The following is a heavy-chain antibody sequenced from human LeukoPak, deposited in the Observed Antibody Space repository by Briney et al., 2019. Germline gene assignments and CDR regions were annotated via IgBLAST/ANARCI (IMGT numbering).Heavy chain of an antibody. J-gene: IGHJ6*02. Sequence: GGSLRLSCAASGFTFSSYGMHWVRQAPGKGLEWVAVIWYDGSNKYYADSVKGRFTISRDNSKNTLYLQMNSLRAEDTAVYYCASRTLGGFFYFGMDVWGQGATVTVSS. CDR2: IWYDGSNK. CDR1: GFTFSSYG. V-gene: IGHV3-33*01. D-gene: IGHD2-15*01. CDR3: ASRTLGGFFYFGMDV.